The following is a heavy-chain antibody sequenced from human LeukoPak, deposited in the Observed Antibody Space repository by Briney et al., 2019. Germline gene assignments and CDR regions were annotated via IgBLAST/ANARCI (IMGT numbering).Heavy chain of an antibody. V-gene: IGHV1-46*01. Sequence: ASVKVSCKASGYTFTSYDITWVRQATGQGLEWMGIINPSGGSTTYAQKFQGRVTMTRDTSTSTVYMELSSLRSEDTAVYYCARGLVRGMISSLRRSPPHDYWGQGTLVTVSS. J-gene: IGHJ4*02. CDR3: ARGLVRGMISSLRRSPPHDY. CDR1: GYTFTSYD. D-gene: IGHD3-10*01. CDR2: INPSGGST.